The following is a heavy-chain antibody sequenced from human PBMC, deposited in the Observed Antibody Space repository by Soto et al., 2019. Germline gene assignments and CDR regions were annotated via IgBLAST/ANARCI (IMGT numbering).Heavy chain of an antibody. CDR3: VRDGTKTLRDWFDA. Sequence: LSLTCTVSGASISGYYWSWTRKSAGKGLEWIGRIYSTGTTDYNPSLKSRVMMSVDTSKKQFSLKLRSVTAADTAVYYCVRDGTKTLRDWFDAWGQGISVTVS. D-gene: IGHD1-1*01. CDR1: GASISGYY. V-gene: IGHV4-4*07. CDR2: IYSTGTT. J-gene: IGHJ5*02.